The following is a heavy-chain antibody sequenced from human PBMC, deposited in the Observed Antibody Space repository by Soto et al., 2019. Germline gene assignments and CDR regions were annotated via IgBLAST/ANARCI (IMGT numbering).Heavy chain of an antibody. V-gene: IGHV4-34*01. D-gene: IGHD3-10*01. CDR3: ARDRGVLLWFGELNPLDY. CDR2: INHSGST. Sequence: SETLSLTCAVYGGSFSGYYWSWIRQPPGKGLEWIGEINHSGSTNYNPSIKSRVTISVDTSKNQFSLKLSSVTAADTAVYYCARDRGVLLWFGELNPLDYWGQGTLVTVSS. CDR1: GGSFSGYY. J-gene: IGHJ4*02.